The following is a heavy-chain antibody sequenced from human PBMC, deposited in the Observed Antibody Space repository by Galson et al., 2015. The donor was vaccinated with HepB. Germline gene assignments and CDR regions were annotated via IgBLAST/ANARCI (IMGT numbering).Heavy chain of an antibody. J-gene: IGHJ6*03. D-gene: IGHD3-16*02. V-gene: IGHV1-18*01. Sequence: SVKVSCKASGFTFNHYAISWVRQAPGKGLEWMGWISAYNGNTQYAQKFQGRVTMTTDTTTSAAYMELRSLRSDDTAAYFCARLQPPLVSPRRGNHHFMDVWGKGTTVIVSS. CDR3: ARLQPPLVSPRRGNHHFMDV. CDR2: ISAYNGNT. CDR1: GFTFNHYA.